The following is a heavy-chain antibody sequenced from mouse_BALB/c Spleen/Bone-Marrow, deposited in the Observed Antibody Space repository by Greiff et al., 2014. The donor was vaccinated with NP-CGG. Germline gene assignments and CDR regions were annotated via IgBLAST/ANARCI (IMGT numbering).Heavy chain of an antibody. Sequence: VQLQQSGPEMVKPGASVKISCKASGYSFIGYFINWVMQSHGKSLEWIGRINPYNSDSVYNQKFRGKATLTVDKSSSTAHMELRSLSSEDSAVHYCSRGGDYWGQGTTLTVSS. CDR1: GYSFIGYF. CDR3: SRGGDY. CDR2: INPYNSDS. J-gene: IGHJ2*01. V-gene: IGHV1-20*02.